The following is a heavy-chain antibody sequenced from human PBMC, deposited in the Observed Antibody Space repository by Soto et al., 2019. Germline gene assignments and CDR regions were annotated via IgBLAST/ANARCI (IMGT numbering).Heavy chain of an antibody. CDR1: GYTFTNYG. CDR2: ISTYNGNT. J-gene: IGHJ6*03. D-gene: IGHD4-17*01. CDR3: ARTTVTASCYYMDV. V-gene: IGHV1-18*01. Sequence: QVQLVQSGAEVKQPGASVKVSCKASGYTFTNYGFTWVRQAPGQGLEWMGGISTYNGNTKYAQKVQGRLTMTTDTSTSTANMELTSLRSDDTAVYYWARTTVTASCYYMDVWGKGTTVIVSS.